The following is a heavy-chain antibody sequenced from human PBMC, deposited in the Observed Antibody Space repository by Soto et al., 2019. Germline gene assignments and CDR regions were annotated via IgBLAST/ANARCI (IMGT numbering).Heavy chain of an antibody. D-gene: IGHD3-3*01. CDR1: GFTFDDYT. J-gene: IGHJ4*02. V-gene: IGHV3-43*01. CDR2: ISWDGGST. CDR3: AKDHGEGDFWSGYYPFDY. Sequence: GSLRLSCAASGFTFDDYTMHWVRQAPGKGLEWVSLISWDGGSTYYADSVKGRFTISRDNSKNSLYLQMNSLRTEDTALYYCAKDHGEGDFWSGYYPFDYWGQGTLVTVSS.